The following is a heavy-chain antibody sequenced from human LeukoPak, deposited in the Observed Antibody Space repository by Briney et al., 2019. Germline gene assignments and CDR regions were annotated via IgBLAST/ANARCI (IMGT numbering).Heavy chain of an antibody. V-gene: IGHV3-23*01. D-gene: IGHD1-7*01. CDR1: GFTFSSSA. CDR2: ISDSGGPT. J-gene: IGHJ6*03. Sequence: GGSLRLSCAASGFTFSSSAMSWVRQAPGKGLEWVAAISDSGGPTKYADSVKGRFTISRDNSKNTLYLQMNSLRAEDTAVYYCAKDAGYNWNYVPYYYYYYYMDVWGKGTTVTVSS. CDR3: AKDAGYNWNYVPYYYYYYYMDV.